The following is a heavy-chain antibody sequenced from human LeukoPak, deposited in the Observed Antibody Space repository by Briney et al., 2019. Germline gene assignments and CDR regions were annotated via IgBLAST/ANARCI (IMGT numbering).Heavy chain of an antibody. Sequence: GGSLRLSCAASGFTVSSNYMSWVRQAPGKGLEWVSVIYSGGSTHYADSVKGRFTISRHNSKNTLYLQMNSLRAEDTAVYYCARELYYYDSSGNGARDYYYYYGMDVWGQGTTVTVSS. CDR3: ARELYYYDSSGNGARDYYYYYGMDV. D-gene: IGHD3-22*01. J-gene: IGHJ6*02. V-gene: IGHV3-53*04. CDR2: IYSGGST. CDR1: GFTVSSNY.